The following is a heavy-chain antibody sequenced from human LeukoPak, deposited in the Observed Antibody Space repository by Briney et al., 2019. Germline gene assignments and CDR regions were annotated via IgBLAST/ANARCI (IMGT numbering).Heavy chain of an antibody. CDR3: ARDDYYDSSGYDC. CDR1: GGSISSSNW. J-gene: IGHJ4*02. Sequence: SETLSLTCAVSGGSISSSNWWSWVRQPPGKGLEWIGEIYRSGSTNYNPSLKSRVTISVDKSKNQFSLKLNSVTAADTAVYYCARDDYYDSSGYDCWGQGTLVTVSS. V-gene: IGHV4-4*02. D-gene: IGHD3-22*01. CDR2: IYRSGST.